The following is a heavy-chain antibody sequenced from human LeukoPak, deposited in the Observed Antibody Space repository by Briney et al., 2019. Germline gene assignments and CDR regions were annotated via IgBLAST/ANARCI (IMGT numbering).Heavy chain of an antibody. Sequence: GRSLRLSCAASGFTFSSYGMHWVRQAPGKGLEWLSYIDSGSGNIYYRDSVKGRFTISRDNAQDSLYLQMDSLRDEDTAVYYCAREDDDWGPNTLDVWGQGTVVTVSS. CDR2: IDSGSGNI. CDR3: AREDDDWGPNTLDV. J-gene: IGHJ3*01. D-gene: IGHD7-27*01. CDR1: GFTFSSYG. V-gene: IGHV3-48*02.